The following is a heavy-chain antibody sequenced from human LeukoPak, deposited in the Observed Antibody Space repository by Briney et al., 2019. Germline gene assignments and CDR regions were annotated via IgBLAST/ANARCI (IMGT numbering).Heavy chain of an antibody. CDR2: IYHSGST. CDR1: GGSISSSNW. V-gene: IGHV4-4*02. D-gene: IGHD6-13*01. Sequence: PSETLSLTCAVSGGSISSSNWWSWVRRPPGKGLEWIGEIYHSGSTNYNPSLKSRVTISVDKSKNQFSLKLSSVTAADTAVYYCARDISLGGPLSIAAAGNPFDYWGQGTLVTVSS. CDR3: ARDISLGGPLSIAAAGNPFDY. J-gene: IGHJ4*02.